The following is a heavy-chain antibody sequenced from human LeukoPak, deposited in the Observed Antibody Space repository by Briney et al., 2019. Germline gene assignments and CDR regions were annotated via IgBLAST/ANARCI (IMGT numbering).Heavy chain of an antibody. CDR2: IKSKTVGGTT. J-gene: IGHJ4*02. CDR1: GFTFSNAW. D-gene: IGHD3-10*01. CDR3: TRDGEFFDY. Sequence: GGSLRLSCAASGFTFSNAWMSWVRQAPGKGLEWVGRIKSKTVGGTTDYAAPVKGRFTISRDDSENTLYLQMNSLKTEDTAVYYCTRDGEFFDYWGQGTLVTVSS. V-gene: IGHV3-15*01.